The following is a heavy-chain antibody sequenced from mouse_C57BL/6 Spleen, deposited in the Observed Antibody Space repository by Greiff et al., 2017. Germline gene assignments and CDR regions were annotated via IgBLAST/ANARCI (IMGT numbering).Heavy chain of an antibody. CDR3: TTDDYDERSYAY. Sequence: EVQLQESGAELVRPGASVKLSCTASGFNIKDYYMHWVKQRPEQGLEWIGRIDPEDGDTEYAPQFQCKAPMTSDTSSNTAYLQLSSLTSEDTDVYYCTTDDYDERSYAYWGQGTLVTVSA. J-gene: IGHJ3*01. CDR1: GFNIKDYY. V-gene: IGHV14-1*01. CDR2: IDPEDGDT. D-gene: IGHD2-4*01.